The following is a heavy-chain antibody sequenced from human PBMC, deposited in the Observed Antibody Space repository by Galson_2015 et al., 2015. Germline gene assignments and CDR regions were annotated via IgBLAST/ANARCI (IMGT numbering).Heavy chain of an antibody. CDR2: INAGNGNT. CDR3: ARVGGNSVYYYYGMDV. V-gene: IGHV1-3*01. CDR1: GYTFTSYA. D-gene: IGHD4-23*01. Sequence: SVKVSCKASGYTFTSYAMHWVRQAPGQRLEWMGWINAGNGNTKYSQKFQGRVTITRDTSASTAYMELSSLRSEDTAVYYCARVGGNSVYYYYGMDVWGQGTTVTVSS. J-gene: IGHJ6*02.